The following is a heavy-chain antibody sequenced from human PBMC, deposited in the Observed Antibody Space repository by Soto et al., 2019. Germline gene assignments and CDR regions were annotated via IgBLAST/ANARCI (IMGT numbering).Heavy chain of an antibody. V-gene: IGHV3-11*01. CDR1: GFTFSDYY. D-gene: IGHD3-16*01. CDR2: ISSTGSTM. Sequence: GGSLRLSCAASGFTFSDYYMSWIRQAPGKGLEWVSYISSTGSTMYYTDSVKGRFTISRDNAKSSLYLQMNSLRAEDTAVYYCARVQSYSFSQTFYYWGQGTLVTVSS. J-gene: IGHJ4*02. CDR3: ARVQSYSFSQTFYY.